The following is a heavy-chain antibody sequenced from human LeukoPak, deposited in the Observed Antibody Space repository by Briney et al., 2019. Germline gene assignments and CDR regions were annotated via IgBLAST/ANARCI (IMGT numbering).Heavy chain of an antibody. CDR2: IYYSGST. CDR3: ARHEASAVYYDFWSGYYSNLFDY. D-gene: IGHD3-3*01. Sequence: SETLSLTCTVSGGSISSGGYYWSWIRQHPGKGLEWIGYIYYSGSTYYNPSLKSRVTISVDTSKNQFSLKLSSVTAADTAVYYCARHEASAVYYDFWSGYYSNLFDYWGQGTLVTVSS. J-gene: IGHJ4*02. V-gene: IGHV4-39*01. CDR1: GGSISSGGYY.